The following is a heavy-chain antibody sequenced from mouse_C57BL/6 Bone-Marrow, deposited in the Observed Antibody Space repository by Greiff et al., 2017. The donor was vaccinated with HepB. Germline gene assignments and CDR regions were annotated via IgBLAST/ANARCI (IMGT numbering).Heavy chain of an antibody. CDR3: ANAFAY. V-gene: IGHV1-50*01. CDR2: IDPSDSYT. J-gene: IGHJ3*01. CDR1: GYTFTSYW. Sequence: VQLQQPGAELVKPGASVKLSCKASGYTFTSYWMQWVKQRPGQGLEWIGEIDPSDSYTNYNQKFKGKATLTVDTSSSTAYMQLSSLTSEDSAVYYCANAFAYWGQGTLVTVSA.